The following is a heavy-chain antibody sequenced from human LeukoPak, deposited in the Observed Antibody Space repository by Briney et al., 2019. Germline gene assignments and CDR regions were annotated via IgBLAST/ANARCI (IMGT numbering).Heavy chain of an antibody. D-gene: IGHD6-6*01. Sequence: SETLSLTCTVSGGSISSSSYYWGWIRQPPGKGLEWIGSIYYSGSTYYNPSLKSRVTISVDTSKNQFSLKLSSVTAADTAVYYCARSAVIVAARPDWFDPWGQGTLVTVSS. CDR3: ARSAVIVAARPDWFDP. CDR2: IYYSGST. CDR1: GGSISSSSYY. V-gene: IGHV4-39*07. J-gene: IGHJ5*02.